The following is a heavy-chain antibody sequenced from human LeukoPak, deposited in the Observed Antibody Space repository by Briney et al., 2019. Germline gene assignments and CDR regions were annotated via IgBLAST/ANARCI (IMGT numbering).Heavy chain of an antibody. CDR3: ARRMPAGTVDN. CDR1: GGSINSSSYY. J-gene: IGHJ4*02. D-gene: IGHD6-19*01. Sequence: SETLSLTCTVSGGSINSSSYYWGWIRQPPGKGLEWIGTIYYSGSTYYNPSLKSRVTISIDTSKNQFSLKLSSVTAADTAVYYCARRMPAGTVDNWGQGTLVTVSS. V-gene: IGHV4-39*07. CDR2: IYYSGST.